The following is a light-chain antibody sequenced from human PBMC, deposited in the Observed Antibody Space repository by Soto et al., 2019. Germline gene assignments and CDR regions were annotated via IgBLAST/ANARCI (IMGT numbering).Light chain of an antibody. CDR3: QQRSNWPPGFT. V-gene: IGKV3D-20*02. J-gene: IGKJ3*01. Sequence: EIVLTQSPGTLSLSPGERATISCRASQRVSSRYFAWFQQRPGQVPRLLIFGSSSRAPGIPDRFSGSGSGTDFTLTISRLEPEDFAVYYCQQRSNWPPGFTFGPGTKVDIK. CDR2: GSS. CDR1: QRVSSRY.